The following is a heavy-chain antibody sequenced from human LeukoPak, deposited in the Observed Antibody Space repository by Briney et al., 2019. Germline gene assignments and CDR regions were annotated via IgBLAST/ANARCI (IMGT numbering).Heavy chain of an antibody. CDR1: GFTFSNSV. V-gene: IGHV3-30*04. J-gene: IGHJ3*02. CDR3: AKEGYTSGYCGVFNI. Sequence: GGSLRLSCVASGFTFSNSVMHWVRQAPGKGLEWVAAISHDGGGKFYLDSVKGRFTISRDNSMNTLSLQVNSLRPEDTAVYYCAKEGYTSGYCGVFNIWGQGTTVTVSS. CDR2: ISHDGGGK. D-gene: IGHD3-22*01.